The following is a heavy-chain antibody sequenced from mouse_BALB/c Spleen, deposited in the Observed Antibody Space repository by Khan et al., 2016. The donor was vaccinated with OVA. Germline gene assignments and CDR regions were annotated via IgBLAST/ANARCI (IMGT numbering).Heavy chain of an antibody. CDR1: GYSFTNYY. J-gene: IGHJ3*01. CDR2: IDPFNGGT. CDR3: TRLGTAGWLTY. Sequence: EVQLQQSGPELMKPGASVKISCKASGYSFTNYYIHWVKQSHGQSLEWLGYIDPFNGGTTYNQKFKGTATLTVDKSSSTAYMHLNNLTSADFAVYYWTRLGTAGWLTYWGQGTLVTVSA. D-gene: IGHD3-3*01. V-gene: IGHV1S135*01.